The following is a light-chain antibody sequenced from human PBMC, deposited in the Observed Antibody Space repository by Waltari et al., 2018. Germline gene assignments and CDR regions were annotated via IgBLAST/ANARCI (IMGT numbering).Light chain of an antibody. CDR1: SSDVGGYNY. Sequence: QSALTQPPSASGSPGQSVTISSTGTSSDVGGYNYVSWYQQHPGKAPKLMIYEVSKRPSGVPCRFSGSKSGNTASLTVSGLQAEDEADYYCSSYAGSNNFVFGTGTKVTVL. CDR3: SSYAGSNNFV. CDR2: EVS. V-gene: IGLV2-8*01. J-gene: IGLJ1*01.